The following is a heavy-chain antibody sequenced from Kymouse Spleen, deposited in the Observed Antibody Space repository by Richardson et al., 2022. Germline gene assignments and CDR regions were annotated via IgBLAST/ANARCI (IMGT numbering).Heavy chain of an antibody. CDR1: GFTFDDYA. D-gene: IGHD6-6*01. Sequence: EVQLVESGGGLVQPGRSLRLSCAASGFTFDDYAMHWVRQAPGKGLEWVSGISWNSGSIGYADSVKGRFTISRDNAKNSLYLQMNSLRAEDTALYYCAKDRSSSSDAFDIWGQGTMVTVSS. CDR3: AKDRSSSSDAFDI. J-gene: IGHJ3*02. CDR2: ISWNSGSI. V-gene: IGHV3-9*01.